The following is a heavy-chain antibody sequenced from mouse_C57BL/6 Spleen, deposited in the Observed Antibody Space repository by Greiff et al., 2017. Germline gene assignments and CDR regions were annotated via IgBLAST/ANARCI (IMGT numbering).Heavy chain of an antibody. Sequence: QVQLKESGAELVRPGTSVKVSCKASGYAFTNYLIEWVKQRPGQGLEWIGVINPGSGGTNYNEKFKGKATLTADKSSSTAYMQLSSLTSEDDEVYFCARGNVYFDYWGKGTTLTVSS. CDR1: GYAFTNYL. CDR3: ARGNVYFDY. CDR2: INPGSGGT. V-gene: IGHV1-54*01. J-gene: IGHJ2*01.